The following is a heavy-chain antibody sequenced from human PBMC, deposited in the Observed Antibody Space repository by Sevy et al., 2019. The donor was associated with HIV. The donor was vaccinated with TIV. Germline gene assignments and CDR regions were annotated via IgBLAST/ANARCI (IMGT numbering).Heavy chain of an antibody. CDR2: MSQSGST. J-gene: IGHJ5*02. V-gene: IGHV4-39*07. CDR1: GGSISRSSYY. Sequence: SETLSLTCTVSGGSISRSSYYWGWIRQPPGQGLEWIGSMSQSGSTYYNPSLRSRVTISVDTSKNQLSLQLRPVTAADTAVYYCVKDRSNYYDSGSYYRTNVAGSAWFDPWGQGTLVTVSS. CDR3: VKDRSNYYDSGSYYRTNVAGSAWFDP. D-gene: IGHD3-10*01.